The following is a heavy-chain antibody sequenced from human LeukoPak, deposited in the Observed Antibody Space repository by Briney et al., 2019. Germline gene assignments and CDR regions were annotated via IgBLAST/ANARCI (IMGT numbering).Heavy chain of an antibody. CDR1: GDSVSSNTVA. J-gene: IGHJ4*02. CDR3: ARLTAAGMGY. V-gene: IGHV6-1*01. D-gene: IGHD6-13*01. Sequence: QTLSLTCAISGDSVSSNTVAWNWIRQSPSRGLEWLGRTYYRSKWYNDYAVSVKSRITIDPDTSKNQFSLQLNSVTAEDTAVYYCARLTAAGMGYWGQGTLVTVSS. CDR2: TYYRSKWYN.